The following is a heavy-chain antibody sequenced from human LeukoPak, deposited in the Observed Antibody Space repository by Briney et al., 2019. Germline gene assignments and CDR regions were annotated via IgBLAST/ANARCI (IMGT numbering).Heavy chain of an antibody. CDR2: IKEDGSEK. CDR1: GFTFSRYW. Sequence: PGGSLRLSCAAAGFTFSRYWMSWVRQATGKGLECVAKIKEDGSEKHYVDSVKGRFTISRDNSKNTLYLQMNSLRVEDTAVYYCARDTWAYYMDVWGKGTTVTISS. V-gene: IGHV3-7*03. D-gene: IGHD2/OR15-2a*01. CDR3: ARDTWAYYMDV. J-gene: IGHJ6*03.